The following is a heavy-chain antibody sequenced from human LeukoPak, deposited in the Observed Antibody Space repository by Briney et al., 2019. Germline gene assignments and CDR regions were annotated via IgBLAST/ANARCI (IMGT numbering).Heavy chain of an antibody. D-gene: IGHD1-26*01. CDR1: GGTFSSYA. CDR2: SIPSFGTA. CDR3: ARNRVGASFSDY. J-gene: IGHJ4*02. Sequence: GASVKVSCKASGGTFSSYAISWVRQAPGQGLEWMGGSIPSFGTAHYAQKFQGRVTITTDEYTSTASMELSRLRSEDTAVYYCARNRVGASFSDYWGQGTLVTVSS. V-gene: IGHV1-69*05.